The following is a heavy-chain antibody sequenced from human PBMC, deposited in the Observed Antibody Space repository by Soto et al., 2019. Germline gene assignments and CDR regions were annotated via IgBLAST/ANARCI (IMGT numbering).Heavy chain of an antibody. CDR1: GGSISSYY. V-gene: IGHV4-59*01. CDR3: ARALSTMVRGVIRGYYGMDV. D-gene: IGHD3-10*01. CDR2: IYYSGST. J-gene: IGHJ6*02. Sequence: QVQLQESGPGLVKPSETLSLTCTVSGGSISSYYWSWIRQPPGKGLEWIGYIYYSGSTNYNPSLKSRVTISVDTPKNQFSLKLSSVTAADTAVYYCARALSTMVRGVIRGYYGMDVWGQGTTVTVSS.